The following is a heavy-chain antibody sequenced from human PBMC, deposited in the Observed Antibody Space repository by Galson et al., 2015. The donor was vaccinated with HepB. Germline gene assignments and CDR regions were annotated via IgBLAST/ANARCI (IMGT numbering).Heavy chain of an antibody. CDR2: ITNSGGNT. J-gene: IGHJ4*02. CDR3: AKDGIMVANNPYHFHY. CDR1: GFTFTRYA. Sequence: SLRLSCAASGFTFTRYAMTWVRQAPGKGLEWVSSITNSGGNTYYTDAVKGRFTISRDNSKNTLSLQLNSLRVEDTAVYYCAKDGIMVANNPYHFHYWGQGTLVTVSS. V-gene: IGHV3-23*01. D-gene: IGHD2-15*01.